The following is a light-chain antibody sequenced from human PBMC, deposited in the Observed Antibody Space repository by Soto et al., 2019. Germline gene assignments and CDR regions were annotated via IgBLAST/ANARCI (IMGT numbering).Light chain of an antibody. V-gene: IGLV2-18*02. Sequence: QSSLTQPPSVSVSPGQSVTISCTGTSSDVGSYNRVSWYQQPPGTAPKLMIYEVRNRPSGVPDRFSGSKSGNMASLTISGLQAEDEADYYCSSYTSNYTWVFGGGTKVTV. J-gene: IGLJ3*02. CDR2: EVR. CDR1: SSDVGSYNR. CDR3: SSYTSNYTWV.